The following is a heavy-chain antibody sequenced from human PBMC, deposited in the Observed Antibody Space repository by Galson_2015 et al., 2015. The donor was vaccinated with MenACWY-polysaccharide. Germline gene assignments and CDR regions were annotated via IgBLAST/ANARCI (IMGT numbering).Heavy chain of an antibody. V-gene: IGHV3-23*01. CDR1: GFTFTNYA. J-gene: IGHJ4*02. D-gene: IGHD1-7*01. Sequence: SLRLSCAASGFTFTNYAMTWVRQAPGKGLEWVSVISGRGDKTYYADSVRGRFTISRDNSKNTLYLQMSSLRAEDTAVYYCAKSLHNWNSLFDYCGQGTLATVSS. CDR2: ISGRGDKT. CDR3: AKSLHNWNSLFDY.